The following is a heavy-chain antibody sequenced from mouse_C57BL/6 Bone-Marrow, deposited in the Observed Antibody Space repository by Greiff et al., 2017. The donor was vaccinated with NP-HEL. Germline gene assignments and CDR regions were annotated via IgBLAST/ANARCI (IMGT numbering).Heavy chain of an antibody. CDR1: GYTFTDYE. Sequence: QVQLQQSGAELVRPGASVTLSCKASGYTFTDYEMHWVKQTPVHGLEWIGAIDPETGGTAYNQKFKGKAILTADKSSSTAYMELRSLTSEDSAVYYCTREDWEGWYFDVWGTGTTVTVSS. J-gene: IGHJ1*03. V-gene: IGHV1-15*01. D-gene: IGHD4-1*01. CDR2: IDPETGGT. CDR3: TREDWEGWYFDV.